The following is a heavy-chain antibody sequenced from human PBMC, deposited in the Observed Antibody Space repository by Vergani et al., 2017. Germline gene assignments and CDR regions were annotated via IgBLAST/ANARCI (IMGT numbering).Heavy chain of an antibody. J-gene: IGHJ1*01. V-gene: IGHV3-30*18. D-gene: IGHD1-26*01. CDR1: GFTFSSYG. CDR2: ISYDGSNK. CDR3: AKGLEWELRYSGYFQH. Sequence: QVQLVESGGGVVQPGRSLRLSCAASGFTFSSYGMHWVRQAPGKGLEWVAVISYDGSNKYYADSVKGRFTISRDNSKNTLYLQMNSLRAEDTAVYYCAKGLEWELRYSGYFQHWGQGTLVTVSS.